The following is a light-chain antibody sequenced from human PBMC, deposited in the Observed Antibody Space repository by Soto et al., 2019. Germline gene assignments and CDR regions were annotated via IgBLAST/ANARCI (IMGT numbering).Light chain of an antibody. CDR1: QSISSN. J-gene: IGKJ1*01. CDR3: QLYGGSPKT. Sequence: EIVLTQSPATLSVSPGESATLSCRASQSISSNLAWYQQKPGQSPQLLIYGASSRATGVPVRFSGSGSGVAFTLTISGLQSEDFAVYYCQLYGGSPKTFGQGTKVDIK. CDR2: GAS. V-gene: IGKV3-15*01.